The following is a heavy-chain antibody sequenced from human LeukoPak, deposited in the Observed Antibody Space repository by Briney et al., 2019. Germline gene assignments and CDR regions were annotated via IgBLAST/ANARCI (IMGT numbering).Heavy chain of an antibody. CDR3: ARQGPQLYNWFDP. J-gene: IGHJ5*02. V-gene: IGHV4-39*01. D-gene: IGHD1-1*01. CDR1: GGSISSSSYY. Sequence: PSETLSLTCTVPGGSISSSSYYWGWIRQPPGKGLEWIGSIYYGGSTFYNPSLNSRVTISIDTSKNQFSLRLTSVTAADTAIYYCARQGPQLYNWFDPWGQGTLVTVSS. CDR2: IYYGGST.